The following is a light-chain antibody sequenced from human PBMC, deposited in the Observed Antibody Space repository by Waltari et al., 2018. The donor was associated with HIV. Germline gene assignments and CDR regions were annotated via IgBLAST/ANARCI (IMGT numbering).Light chain of an antibody. Sequence: QSVLTQPPSVSGAPGQRVAISCTGTSSNTGAGYHLHWYQHLPGTAPKLLIYVNTVRPSGVPDRFSGSKSGTSASLAITGLQADDEADYYCATWNDSLSGYVFGTGTKVTV. CDR2: VNT. V-gene: IGLV1-40*01. CDR1: SSNTGAGYH. CDR3: ATWNDSLSGYV. J-gene: IGLJ1*01.